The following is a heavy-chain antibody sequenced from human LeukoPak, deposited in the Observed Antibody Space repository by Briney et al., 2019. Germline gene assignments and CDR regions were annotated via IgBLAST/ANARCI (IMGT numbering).Heavy chain of an antibody. CDR1: GFTFDDYG. J-gene: IGHJ4*02. Sequence: GGSLRLSCAASGFTFDDYGMTWVRQAPGKGLEWVSAISGSGGSTYYADSVKGRFTISRDNSKNTLYLQMNSLRAEDTAVYYCAKDFTNEFRWHYYDSSGYYFDYWGQGTLVTVSS. V-gene: IGHV3-23*01. CDR3: AKDFTNEFRWHYYDSSGYYFDY. D-gene: IGHD3-22*01. CDR2: ISGSGGST.